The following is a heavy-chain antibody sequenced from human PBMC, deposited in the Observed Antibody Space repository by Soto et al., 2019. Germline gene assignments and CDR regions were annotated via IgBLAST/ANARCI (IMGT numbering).Heavy chain of an antibody. CDR2: INAGNGNT. D-gene: IGHD5-12*01. CDR1: GYTFTSYA. J-gene: IGHJ4*02. V-gene: IGHV1-3*01. CDR3: AREKYSGYGHFDY. Sequence: ASVKVSCKASGYTFTSYAMHWVRQAPGQRLEWMGWINAGNGNTKYSQKFQGRVTITRDTSASTAYMELRSLRSDDTAVYYCAREKYSGYGHFDYWGQGTLVTVSS.